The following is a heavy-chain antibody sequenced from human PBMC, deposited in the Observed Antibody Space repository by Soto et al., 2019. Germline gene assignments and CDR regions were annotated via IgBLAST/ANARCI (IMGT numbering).Heavy chain of an antibody. CDR1: GGSISSGDYN. Sequence: QVQLQESGPGLAKPSQTLSLTCTVSGGSISSGDYNWSWIRQPPGKGLEWIGYIYYSGSTYYNPSLKSRVTISVDTSKNQFSLKLSSVTAADTAVYYCAREERQWFHWFDPWGQGTLVTVSS. V-gene: IGHV4-30-4*01. D-gene: IGHD3-22*01. CDR2: IYYSGST. J-gene: IGHJ5*02. CDR3: AREERQWFHWFDP.